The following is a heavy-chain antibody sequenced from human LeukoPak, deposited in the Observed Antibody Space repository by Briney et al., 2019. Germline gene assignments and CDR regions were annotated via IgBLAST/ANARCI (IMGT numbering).Heavy chain of an antibody. Sequence: ASVKVSCKASGYTFTSYYMHWVRRAPGQGREWMGIINPSGGSTSYAQKFQGRVTMTRDTSTSTVYMELSSLRSEDTAVYYCAPTGMVRGEYRFQHWGQGTLVTVSS. J-gene: IGHJ1*01. CDR1: GYTFTSYY. V-gene: IGHV1-46*01. D-gene: IGHD3-10*01. CDR3: APTGMVRGEYRFQH. CDR2: INPSGGST.